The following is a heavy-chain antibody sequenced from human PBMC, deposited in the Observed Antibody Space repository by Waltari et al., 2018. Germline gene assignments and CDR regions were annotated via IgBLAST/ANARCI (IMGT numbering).Heavy chain of an antibody. Sequence: QVQLVQSGAEVKKPGASVKVSCKAAGYTFSSYDINWVRQATGQGLEWMGWMNPKSGNTGYAQKFQGRATISRNTSISTAYMELSSLRFEDTAVYYCARVGATGVDYWGQGTLVTVSS. CDR1: GYTFSSYD. D-gene: IGHD1-26*01. CDR2: MNPKSGNT. J-gene: IGHJ4*02. CDR3: ARVGATGVDY. V-gene: IGHV1-8*03.